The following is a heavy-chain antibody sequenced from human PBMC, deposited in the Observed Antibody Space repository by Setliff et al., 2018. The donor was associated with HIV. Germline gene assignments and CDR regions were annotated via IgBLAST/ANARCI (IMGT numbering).Heavy chain of an antibody. D-gene: IGHD2-2*01. Sequence: SETLSLTCTVSGASISSGGYYWTWIRQPPGKGLEWIGEIHHSGNTDYNSSLKSRVTISVDTSKKQFSLEMRSLTAADTAIYYCARDQRLPGVQPPYWYFDLWGRGTLVTVSS. J-gene: IGHJ2*01. CDR3: ARDQRLPGVQPPYWYFDL. V-gene: IGHV4-39*07. CDR1: GASISSGGYY. CDR2: IHHSGNT.